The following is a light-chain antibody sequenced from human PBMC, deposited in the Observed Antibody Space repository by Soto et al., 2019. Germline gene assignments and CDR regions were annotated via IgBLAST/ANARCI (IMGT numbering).Light chain of an antibody. CDR1: SSDIGAYDY. V-gene: IGLV2-14*01. CDR2: EAI. Sequence: QSALTQPASLSGSPGQSITISCTGTSSDIGAYDYVSWFQQHPGKAPKLILFEAINRPSGISNRFSGSKSGTTASLTISGLQTDDEADYYCASYTGRNAWLFGGGTQLTVL. CDR3: ASYTGRNAWL. J-gene: IGLJ7*01.